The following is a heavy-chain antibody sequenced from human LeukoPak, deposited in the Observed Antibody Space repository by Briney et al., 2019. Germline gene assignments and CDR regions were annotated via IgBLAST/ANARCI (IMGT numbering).Heavy chain of an antibody. CDR2: INPNSGGT. D-gene: IGHD3-22*01. Sequence: GASVTVSCKASGYTFTGYYMHWVRQAPGQGLEWMGWINPNSGGTNYPQKFQGRVTMTRDTSISSAYMELSRLRSDDTAVYYCAILYYYDSSGYYGTPGGFDPWGQGTLVTVSS. CDR3: AILYYYDSSGYYGTPGGFDP. J-gene: IGHJ5*02. CDR1: GYTFTGYY. V-gene: IGHV1-2*02.